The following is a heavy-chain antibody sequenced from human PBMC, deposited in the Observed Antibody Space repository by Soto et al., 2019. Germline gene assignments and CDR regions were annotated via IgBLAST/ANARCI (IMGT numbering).Heavy chain of an antibody. CDR1: GFTFSSYG. CDR3: ARVTTSSIAARPYYYYGMDV. CDR2: IWYDGSNK. Sequence: QVQLVESGGGVVQPGRSLRLSCAASGFTFSSYGMHWVRQAPGKGLEWVAVIWYDGSNKYYADSVKGRFTISRDNSKNTLYLQMNSLRAEDTAVYYCARVTTSSIAARPYYYYGMDVWGQGTTVTVSS. D-gene: IGHD6-6*01. V-gene: IGHV3-33*01. J-gene: IGHJ6*02.